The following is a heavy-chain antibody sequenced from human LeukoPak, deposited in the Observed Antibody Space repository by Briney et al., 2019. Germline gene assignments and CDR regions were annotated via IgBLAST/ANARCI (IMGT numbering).Heavy chain of an antibody. Sequence: GRSLRLSCAASGFTFSSDGIHWVRQAPGKGLEWVAVISYDGSKKYYAESVKGGFTISRDNSKNMLYLQINSLRAEDAAVYYCAKCSLSGYLFAAFDIWGQGTMVSVSS. D-gene: IGHD3-22*01. CDR2: ISYDGSKK. CDR3: AKCSLSGYLFAAFDI. CDR1: GFTFSSDG. V-gene: IGHV3-30*18. J-gene: IGHJ3*02.